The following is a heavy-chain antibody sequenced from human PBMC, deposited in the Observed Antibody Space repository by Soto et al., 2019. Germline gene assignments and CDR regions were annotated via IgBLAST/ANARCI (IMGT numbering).Heavy chain of an antibody. V-gene: IGHV3-30*03. J-gene: IGHJ6*02. CDR1: GFTFSSYG. Sequence: QVQLVESGGGVVQPGRSLRLSCAASGFTFSSYGMHWVRQAPGKGLEWVAVISYDGSNKYYADSVKGRFTISRDNSKNTLHLQMNSLRAEDTAVYYCATVAAVAGVYYYYGMDVWGQGTTVTVSS. CDR2: ISYDGSNK. D-gene: IGHD6-19*01. CDR3: ATVAAVAGVYYYYGMDV.